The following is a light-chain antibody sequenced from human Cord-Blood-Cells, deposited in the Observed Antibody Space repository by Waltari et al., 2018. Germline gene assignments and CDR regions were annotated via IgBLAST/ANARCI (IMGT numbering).Light chain of an antibody. CDR2: YDD. Sequence: QSVLTQPPSVSEAPRQRVTISCSGSSSTIGNTAVNWYQQLQGKAPKLLIYYDDLLPSGVSDRFSGSKSGTSASLAISGLQSEDEADYYCAAWDDSLNGWVFGGGTKLTVL. CDR1: SSTIGNTA. J-gene: IGLJ3*02. CDR3: AAWDDSLNGWV. V-gene: IGLV1-36*01.